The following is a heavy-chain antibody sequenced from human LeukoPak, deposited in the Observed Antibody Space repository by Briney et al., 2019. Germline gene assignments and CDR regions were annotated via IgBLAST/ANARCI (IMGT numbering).Heavy chain of an antibody. D-gene: IGHD1-26*01. J-gene: IGHJ5*02. CDR2: ISRDGSSA. CDR1: GITFSGYW. CDR3: GGSSSYNWFDP. Sequence: GGSLRLSCAASGITFSGYWMHWVRQAPGKGLLWVSRISRDGSSAHYADSVRGRFTISRDNAKSTLYLQMNSLRVGDTAVYYCGGSSSYNWFDPWGQGTLVTVSS. V-gene: IGHV3-74*01.